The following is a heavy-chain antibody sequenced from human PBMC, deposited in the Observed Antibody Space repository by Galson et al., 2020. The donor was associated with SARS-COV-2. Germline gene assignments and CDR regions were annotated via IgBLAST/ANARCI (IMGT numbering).Heavy chain of an antibody. CDR2: IYYSGST. V-gene: IGHV4-61*01. CDR1: GGSVSSGSYY. Sequence: SETLSLTCTVSGGSVSSGSYYWSWIRQPPGKGLEWIGYIYYSGSTNYNPSLKSRVTITVDTSKNQFSLKLSSVTAADTAVYYCARRTSSGYRSVYYFDYWGQGTLVTVSS. J-gene: IGHJ4*02. CDR3: ARRTSSGYRSVYYFDY. D-gene: IGHD3-22*01.